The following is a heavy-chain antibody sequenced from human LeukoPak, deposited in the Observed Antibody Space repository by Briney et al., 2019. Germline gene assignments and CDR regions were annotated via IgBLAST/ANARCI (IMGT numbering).Heavy chain of an antibody. Sequence: PSETLSLTCTVSGGSISSYYWSWIRQPPGKGLEWIGEINHSGSTNYNPSLKSRVTISVDTSKNQFSLKLSSVTAADTAVYYCAELGGFDYWGQGTLVTVSS. CDR1: GGSISSYY. V-gene: IGHV4-34*01. CDR2: INHSGST. D-gene: IGHD3-10*01. CDR3: AELGGFDY. J-gene: IGHJ4*02.